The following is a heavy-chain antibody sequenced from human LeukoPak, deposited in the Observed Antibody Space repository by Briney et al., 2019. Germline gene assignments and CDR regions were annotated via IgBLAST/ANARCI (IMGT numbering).Heavy chain of an antibody. D-gene: IGHD6-13*01. CDR2: IYYSGST. Sequence: SETLSLTCTVSGGSISSHYWSWIRQPPGKGLEWIGYIYYSGSTNYNPSLKSRVTISVDTSKNQLSLKLSSVTAADTAVYYCARDIGEVSSSWLDYWGQGTLVTVSS. J-gene: IGHJ4*02. V-gene: IGHV4-59*11. CDR3: ARDIGEVSSSWLDY. CDR1: GGSISSHY.